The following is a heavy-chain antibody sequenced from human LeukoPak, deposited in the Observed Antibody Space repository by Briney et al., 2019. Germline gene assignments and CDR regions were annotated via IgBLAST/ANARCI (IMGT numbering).Heavy chain of an antibody. Sequence: PSETLSLTCAVSDYPISGGYYWAWIRQPPGKGLEWIASIYHSGSTYYNPSLKSRVVISVDTSKNQFSMKLRSVTAADTAVYYCAREGWLRFDGGTGFDYWGQGTLVTVSS. J-gene: IGHJ4*02. CDR3: AREGWLRFDGGTGFDY. CDR2: IYHSGST. D-gene: IGHD5-12*01. CDR1: DYPISGGYY. V-gene: IGHV4-38-2*02.